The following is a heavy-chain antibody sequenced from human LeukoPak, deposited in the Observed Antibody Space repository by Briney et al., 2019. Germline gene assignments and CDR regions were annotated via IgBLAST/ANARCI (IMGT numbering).Heavy chain of an antibody. J-gene: IGHJ4*02. CDR2: IYSGGNT. Sequence: GGSLRLSCVFSGFTFSNYWMSWVRQAPGTGLEWVSIIYSGGNTYYADSVKGRFTISRDNSKNTLYLQVNSLRAEDTAVYYCATSDWVWGQGTLVTVSS. V-gene: IGHV3-53*01. CDR1: GFTFSNYW. D-gene: IGHD2-2*01. CDR3: ATSDWV.